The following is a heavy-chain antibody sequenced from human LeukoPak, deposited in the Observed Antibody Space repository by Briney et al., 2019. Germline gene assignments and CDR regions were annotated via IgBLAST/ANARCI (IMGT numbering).Heavy chain of an antibody. J-gene: IGHJ5*02. CDR1: GFTFSSYS. Sequence: QAGGSLRLSCAASGFTFSSYSMNWVRQAPGKGLEWVSYISSSSSTIYYADSVKGRFTISRDNAENSLYLQMNSLRAEDTAVYYCARDIAAAGSIWFDPWGQGTLVTVSS. V-gene: IGHV3-48*04. CDR3: ARDIAAAGSIWFDP. D-gene: IGHD6-13*01. CDR2: ISSSSSTI.